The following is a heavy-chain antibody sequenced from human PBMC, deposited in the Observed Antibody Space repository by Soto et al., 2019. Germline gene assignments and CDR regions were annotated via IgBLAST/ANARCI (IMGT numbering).Heavy chain of an antibody. J-gene: IGHJ6*02. D-gene: IGHD3-22*01. V-gene: IGHV3-33*01. Sequence: QVQLVESGGGVVQPGRSLRLSCAASGFTFSSYGMHWVRQAPGKGLEWVAVIWYDGSNKYYADSVKGRFTISRDNSKNTLYLQMNSLRAEDTAVYYCARDVGSSGYYAYYYYGMDVWGQGTTVTVPS. CDR1: GFTFSSYG. CDR3: ARDVGSSGYYAYYYYGMDV. CDR2: IWYDGSNK.